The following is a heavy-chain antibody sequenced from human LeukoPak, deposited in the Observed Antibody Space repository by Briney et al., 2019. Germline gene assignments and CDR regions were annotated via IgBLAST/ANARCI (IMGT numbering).Heavy chain of an antibody. J-gene: IGHJ4*02. V-gene: IGHV4-59*01. CDR1: GGSISSYY. CDR3: ARVRSWNDFDY. CDR2: IYYSGST. Sequence: SETLFLTCTVSGGSISSYYWSWLRQPPGKGLEWIGYIYYSGSTYYNPSLKSRVTISIDTSKNQFSLRLSSVTAADTAVYYCARVRSWNDFDYWGQGTLVTVSS. D-gene: IGHD1-1*01.